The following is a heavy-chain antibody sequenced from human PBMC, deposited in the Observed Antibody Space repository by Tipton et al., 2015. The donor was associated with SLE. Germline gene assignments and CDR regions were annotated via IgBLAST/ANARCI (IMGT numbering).Heavy chain of an antibody. J-gene: IGHJ4*02. D-gene: IGHD6-13*01. Sequence: TLSLTCTVSGGSVSSGSYYWSWIRQPPGKGLEWIGEINHSGSTNYNPSLKSRVTISVDTSKNQFSLKLSSVTAADTAVYYCARGGSSSWERVPFDYWGQGTLVTVSS. CDR3: ARGGSSSWERVPFDY. V-gene: IGHV4-39*07. CDR1: GGSVSSGSYY. CDR2: INHSGST.